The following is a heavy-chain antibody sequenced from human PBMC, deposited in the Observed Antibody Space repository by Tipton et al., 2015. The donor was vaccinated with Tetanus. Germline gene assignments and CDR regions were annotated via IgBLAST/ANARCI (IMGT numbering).Heavy chain of an antibody. Sequence: TLSLTCAVSGVSIRSSTYFWGWIRQPPGKGLEWIGHIFYTGSSHYNPSFESRVTISVDTSKNQFSLNLSSVTAADTAVYYCARANHEFPKKGPFDSWGQGTLVIVS. J-gene: IGHJ4*02. D-gene: IGHD3-10*01. CDR3: ARANHEFPKKGPFDS. CDR1: GVSIRSSTYF. CDR2: IFYTGSS. V-gene: IGHV4-39*01.